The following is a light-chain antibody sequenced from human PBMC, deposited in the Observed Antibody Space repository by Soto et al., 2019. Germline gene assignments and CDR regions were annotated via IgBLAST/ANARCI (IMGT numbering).Light chain of an antibody. Sequence: QSALTQPASVSGSPGQSITISCTGTSSDVGGYKYVSWYQQNPGKAPKLMIYEVRNRPSGVSNRFSGSKSGNTASLTISGLQAEDEAEYYCSSYRSSSTPYVVFGGGTKLTVL. CDR2: EVR. J-gene: IGLJ2*01. V-gene: IGLV2-14*01. CDR1: SSDVGGYKY. CDR3: SSYRSSSTPYVV.